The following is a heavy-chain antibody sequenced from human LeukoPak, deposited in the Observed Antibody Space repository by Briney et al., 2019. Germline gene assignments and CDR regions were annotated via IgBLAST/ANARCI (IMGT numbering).Heavy chain of an antibody. D-gene: IGHD1-26*01. V-gene: IGHV4-59*08. Sequence: PSETLSLTCTVSGGSISSYYWSWIRQPPGKGLEWIGYIYYSGSTNYNPSLKSRVTISVDTSKNQFSLKLSSVTAADTAVYYCARHVGRDTLDYWGQGTLVTVSS. CDR2: IYYSGST. CDR3: ARHVGRDTLDY. CDR1: GGSISSYY. J-gene: IGHJ4*02.